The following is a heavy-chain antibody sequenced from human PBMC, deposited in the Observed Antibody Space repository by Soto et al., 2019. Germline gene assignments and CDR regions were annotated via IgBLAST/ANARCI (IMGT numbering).Heavy chain of an antibody. CDR1: GGSFSGHY. CDR3: ARGRDIALLTPCYFDF. CDR2: INHRGST. J-gene: IGHJ4*02. V-gene: IGHV4-34*01. Sequence: QVQLQQWGAGLLKPSETLSLSCAVYGGSFSGHYWSWIRQPPGTGLEWIGEINHRGSTNYNPSLKSRVTVSVDTSSYQFSLKLIFVTAADTAVYYCARGRDIALLTPCYFDFWGQGTLVTVSS. D-gene: IGHD2-15*01.